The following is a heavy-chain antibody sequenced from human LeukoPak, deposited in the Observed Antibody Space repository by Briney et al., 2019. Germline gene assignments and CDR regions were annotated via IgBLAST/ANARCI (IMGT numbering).Heavy chain of an antibody. J-gene: IGHJ4*02. D-gene: IGHD3-10*01. CDR3: AKGAQTYGSGGEFDY. CDR2: ITGSGADT. CDR1: GFIFSSHA. V-gene: IGHV3-23*01. Sequence: PGGSLRLSCAACGFIFSSHAMGWVRQAPGKGLEWVSSITGSGADTYYGDSVKGRFTIARDNSKNILYLQMNSLRAEDTAVYYCAKGAQTYGSGGEFDYWGQGTLVTVSS.